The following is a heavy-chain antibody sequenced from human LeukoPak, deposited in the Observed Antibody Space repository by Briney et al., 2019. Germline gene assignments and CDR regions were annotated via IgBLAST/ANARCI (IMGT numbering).Heavy chain of an antibody. Sequence: GGSLRLSCAASGFTFSSYWMHWVSQAPGKGLVWVSHIISDGSSATYADSVKGRFTISRDNAKNTLYLQMNSLRAEDTAVYYCVRLRWDAVMGFDYWGQGALVTVSS. J-gene: IGHJ4*02. CDR2: IISDGSSA. CDR1: GFTFSSYW. CDR3: VRLRWDAVMGFDY. D-gene: IGHD5-18*01. V-gene: IGHV3-74*01.